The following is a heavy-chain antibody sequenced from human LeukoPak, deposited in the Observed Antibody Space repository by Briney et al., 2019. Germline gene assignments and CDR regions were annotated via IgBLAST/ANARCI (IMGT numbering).Heavy chain of an antibody. J-gene: IGHJ4*02. Sequence: ASVKGSLKTSGYTFTSYYMHWVRQAPGQGLEWMGIINPSGSSTSYAQKFQGRVTMTRATSTSTVYMELSSLRSEDTAVYYCARSNNYYASSGYYAKTRRAFDYWGQGTLVAVSS. CDR3: ARSNNYYASSGYYAKTRRAFDY. V-gene: IGHV1-46*01. CDR1: GYTFTSYY. CDR2: INPSGSST. D-gene: IGHD3-22*01.